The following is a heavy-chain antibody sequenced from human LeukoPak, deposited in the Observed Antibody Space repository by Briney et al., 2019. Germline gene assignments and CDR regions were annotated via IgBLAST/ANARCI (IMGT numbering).Heavy chain of an antibody. J-gene: IGHJ4*02. Sequence: ASVKVSCKASGYTLTAYYIYWVRQAPGQGLEWMGRINPNSGGTDYAQNFQGRVTMTRDTSISTAYMELSRLRSDDTAVYYCARVAETTVVTPYFDYWGQGTLVTVSS. D-gene: IGHD4-23*01. CDR1: GYTLTAYY. CDR2: INPNSGGT. CDR3: ARVAETTVVTPYFDY. V-gene: IGHV1-2*06.